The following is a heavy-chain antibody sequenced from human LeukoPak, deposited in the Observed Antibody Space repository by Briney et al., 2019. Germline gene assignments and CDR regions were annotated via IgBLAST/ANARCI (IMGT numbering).Heavy chain of an antibody. CDR3: TRDPSDY. V-gene: IGHV3-21*06. CDR2: SGSSPTYT. J-gene: IGHJ4*02. CDR1: GFSFSTHS. Sequence: AGGSLRLSCAASGFSFSTHSMNGVRQAPGKGLEWVSSSGSSPTYTFYAASVKGRFTISRDNAKNSLFLQMNSLTAEDTAVYYCTRDPSDYWGQGTLVTVSS.